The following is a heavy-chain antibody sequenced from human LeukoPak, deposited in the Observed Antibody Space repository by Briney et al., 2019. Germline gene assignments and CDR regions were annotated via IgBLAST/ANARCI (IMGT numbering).Heavy chain of an antibody. CDR3: ASTSENYLARAFEF. D-gene: IGHD1-7*01. Sequence: GGSLRLSCVASGFTFSSYSMNWVRQAPGGGREWISYISSSSTTIYYADSVKGRSTISRDNAKNSLYLQINSLRAEDTAGYDCASTSENYLARAFEFWGQGTMVTVSS. CDR2: ISSSSTTI. CDR1: GFTFSSYS. V-gene: IGHV3-48*01. J-gene: IGHJ3*01.